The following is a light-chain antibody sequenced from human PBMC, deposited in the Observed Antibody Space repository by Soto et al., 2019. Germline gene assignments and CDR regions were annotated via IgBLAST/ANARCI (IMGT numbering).Light chain of an antibody. CDR3: QQYNDWPLT. CDR2: GAS. CDR1: QSVNSN. Sequence: EQVMTQSPAALSVSPGERATLSCRASQSVNSNLAWYQQKPGQAPRLLLYGASTRATGIPARFSGSASGTEFTLTISSLQSEDSAAYYCQQYNDWPLTFGGGTKVEVK. V-gene: IGKV3-15*01. J-gene: IGKJ4*01.